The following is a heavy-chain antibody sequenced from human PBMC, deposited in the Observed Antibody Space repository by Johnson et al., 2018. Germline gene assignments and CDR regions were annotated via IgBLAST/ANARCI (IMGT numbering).Heavy chain of an antibody. Sequence: VQLVQSGGGVVQPGGSLRLSCAASGFTFNASGMNWVRQAPGKGLEWVSSIRSSSSYIYYAASVKGRFTISSDNAKNALYLQMNSLRAEDTAVYYCARDAGTVVSGYFQHWGQGTLVTVSS. CDR1: GFTFNASG. J-gene: IGHJ1*01. D-gene: IGHD1-1*01. V-gene: IGHV3-21*01. CDR2: IRSSSSYI. CDR3: ARDAGTVVSGYFQH.